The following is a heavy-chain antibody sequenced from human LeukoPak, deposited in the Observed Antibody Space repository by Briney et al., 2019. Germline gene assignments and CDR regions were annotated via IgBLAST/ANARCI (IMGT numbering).Heavy chain of an antibody. D-gene: IGHD6-19*01. J-gene: IGHJ4*02. CDR1: GFTFSDYY. Sequence: PGGSLRLSCAASGFTFSDYYMSWIRQAPRERVQWVSYISSSGSTIYYADSVKGRFTISRDNAKNSLYLQMNSLRAEDTAVYYCKWFESVAGFDYWGQGTLVTVSS. V-gene: IGHV3-11*04. CDR3: KWFESVAGFDY. CDR2: ISSSGSTI.